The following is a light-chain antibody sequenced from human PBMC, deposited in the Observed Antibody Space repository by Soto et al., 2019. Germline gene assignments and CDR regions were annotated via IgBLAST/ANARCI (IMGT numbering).Light chain of an antibody. CDR3: QQYNQWPPT. CDR2: EPS. Sequence: ILMTQSPVTLSVSPGEGATLSCRASQSVSRYVAWYQQKPGQPPRLLIYEPSTRATGIPARFSGSGSGTEFTLTISSLQSEDFAVYYCQQYNQWPPTFGQGTKVDIK. J-gene: IGKJ1*01. CDR1: QSVSRY. V-gene: IGKV3-15*01.